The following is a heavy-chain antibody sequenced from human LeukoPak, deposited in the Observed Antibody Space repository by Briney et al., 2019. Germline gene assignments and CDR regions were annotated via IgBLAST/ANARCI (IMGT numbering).Heavy chain of an antibody. CDR1: GYSFPSYW. Sequence: SGESLKISCRVSGYSFPSYWITWVHQMPGKGLEWMGRIAPSDSYTNYSPSFEGHVAFSVDKSTSTVYLQWSSLKASDTAMYYCVRRPPGVYDTTQNWFDPWGQGTLVTVSS. CDR2: IAPSDSYT. J-gene: IGHJ5*02. CDR3: VRRPPGVYDTTQNWFDP. V-gene: IGHV5-10-1*01. D-gene: IGHD3-22*01.